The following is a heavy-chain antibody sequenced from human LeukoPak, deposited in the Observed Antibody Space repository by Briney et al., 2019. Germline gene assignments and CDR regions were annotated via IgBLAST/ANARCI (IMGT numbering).Heavy chain of an antibody. CDR3: AILYCTNGVCFDY. CDR1: GYTFTGYY. Sequence: ASVKVSCKASGYTFTGYYMHWVRQAPGQGLEWMGRINPNSGGTNYAQKLQGRVTMTTDTSTSTAYMELRSLRSDDTAVYYCAILYCTNGVCFDYWGQGTLVTVSS. J-gene: IGHJ4*02. D-gene: IGHD2-8*01. V-gene: IGHV1-2*06. CDR2: INPNSGGT.